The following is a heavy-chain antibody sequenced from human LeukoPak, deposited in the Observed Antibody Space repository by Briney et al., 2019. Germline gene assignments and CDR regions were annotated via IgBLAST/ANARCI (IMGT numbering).Heavy chain of an antibody. CDR1: GFIFSRCG. V-gene: IGHV3-21*01. Sequence: GGSLRLSCAASGFIFSRCGMNWVRQAPGKGLEWVSSISGSGTNIYYADSVKGRFTISRDNAKNSLYLQMNSLRAEDTAVYYCARGSEWASGVSDYWGQGTLVTVSS. CDR2: ISGSGTNI. CDR3: ARGSEWASGVSDY. J-gene: IGHJ4*02. D-gene: IGHD3-3*01.